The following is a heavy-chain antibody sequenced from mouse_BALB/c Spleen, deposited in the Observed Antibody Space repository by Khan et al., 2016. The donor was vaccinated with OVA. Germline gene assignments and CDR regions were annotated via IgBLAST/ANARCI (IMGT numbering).Heavy chain of an antibody. V-gene: IGHV5-17*02. CDR3: ARNWDY. CDR1: GFTFSTFG. CDR2: ISSGSTTV. Sequence: EVELVESGGGLVQPGGSRKLSCAASGFTFSTFGMHWVRQAPEKGLEWVAYISSGSTTVYYADTVKGRFTISRDNTKNTLFLQMTSLRSEDTAIYYCARNWDYWGQGTTLTVSS. J-gene: IGHJ2*01. D-gene: IGHD4-1*01.